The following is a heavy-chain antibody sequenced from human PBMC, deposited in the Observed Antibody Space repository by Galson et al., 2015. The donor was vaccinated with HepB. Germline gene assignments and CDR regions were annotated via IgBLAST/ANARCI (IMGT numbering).Heavy chain of an antibody. D-gene: IGHD3-16*01. J-gene: IGHJ5*02. CDR3: VKEGSWFGGDWFDP. Sequence: SLRLSCAGSGFIFRHHAMAWIRQAPGKGLEWVSGTNCRGSTRSYSDAVKGRFSISRDNSQDTVFLQMDNLRAEDTAVYYCVKEGSWFGGDWFDPWGQGALVTVS. CDR2: TNCRGSTR. V-gene: IGHV3-23*01. CDR1: GFIFRHHA.